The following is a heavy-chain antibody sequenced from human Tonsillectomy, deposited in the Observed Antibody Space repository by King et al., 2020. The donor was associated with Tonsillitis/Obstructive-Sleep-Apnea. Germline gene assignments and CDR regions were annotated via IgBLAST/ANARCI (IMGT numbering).Heavy chain of an antibody. Sequence: VQLVESGGGVVQPGGSLRLSCAASGFTFSTYGMHWVRQAPGKGLEWVAVISSNGEGKNYGESVKGRFTISRDNSKNTLYLQMNSLRAEDTAVYYCAKEMHSSGLGAFLHDWGQGTLVTVSS. J-gene: IGHJ4*02. CDR3: AKEMHSSGLGAFLHD. V-gene: IGHV3-30*18. D-gene: IGHD3-16*01. CDR1: GFTFSTYG. CDR2: ISSNGEGK.